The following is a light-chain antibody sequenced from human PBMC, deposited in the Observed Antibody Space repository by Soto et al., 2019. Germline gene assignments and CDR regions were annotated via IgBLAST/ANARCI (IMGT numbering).Light chain of an antibody. Sequence: DIQMTQSPSSVSASVGDRVTITCRASQAISSWLAWYQQKPGKAPKLLIYAASSLQSGVPSRFSGSGSGTDFTLTISRLQPEDFATYYCQQANSFPLTFGGGTKVDIK. J-gene: IGKJ4*01. CDR2: AAS. CDR1: QAISSW. CDR3: QQANSFPLT. V-gene: IGKV1-12*01.